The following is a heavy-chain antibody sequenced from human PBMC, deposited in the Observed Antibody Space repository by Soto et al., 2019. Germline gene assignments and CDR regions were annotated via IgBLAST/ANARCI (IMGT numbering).Heavy chain of an antibody. D-gene: IGHD2-8*02. CDR3: AAYCTEASCSHYYYYGIDT. CDR2: IYYSGST. V-gene: IGHV4-61*01. CDR1: GGSVSISTYY. Sequence: PSETLSLTCIVSGGSVSISTYYWTWLRQPPGKELEWSGYIYYSGSTNYNPSLRSRVTISLDTSKNQFSLELSSVTAADTAVYYRAAYCTEASCSHYYYYGIDTWGQGTTVTASS. J-gene: IGHJ6*02.